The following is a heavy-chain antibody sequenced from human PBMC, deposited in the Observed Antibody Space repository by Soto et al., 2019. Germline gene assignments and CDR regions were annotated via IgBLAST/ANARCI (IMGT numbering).Heavy chain of an antibody. CDR1: GFTVSSNY. D-gene: IGHD6-13*01. CDR3: ASSRDYYYYGMDV. J-gene: IGHJ6*02. Sequence: GGSLRLSCAASGFTVSSNYMSWVRQAPGKGLEWVSVIYSGGSTYYADSVKGRFTISRDNSKNTLYLQMNSLRAEDTAVYYCASSRDYYYYGMDVWGQGTTVTVSS. CDR2: IYSGGST. V-gene: IGHV3-53*01.